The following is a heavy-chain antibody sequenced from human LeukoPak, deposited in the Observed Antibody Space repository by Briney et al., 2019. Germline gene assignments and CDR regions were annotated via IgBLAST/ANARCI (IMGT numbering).Heavy chain of an antibody. D-gene: IGHD2-15*01. CDR2: ISSSGGST. CDR1: GFTFSSYA. Sequence: PGGSLRLSCAASGFTFSSYAMSWVRQAPGKGLGWVSAISSSGGSTYYADSVKGRFTISRDNSKNTLYLQMNSLRAEDTAVYYCAKFGVAATLPYYYYYMDVWGKGTTVTVSS. V-gene: IGHV3-23*01. CDR3: AKFGVAATLPYYYYYMDV. J-gene: IGHJ6*03.